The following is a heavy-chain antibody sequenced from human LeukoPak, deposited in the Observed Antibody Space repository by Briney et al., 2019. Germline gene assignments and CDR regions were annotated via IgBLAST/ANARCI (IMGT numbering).Heavy chain of an antibody. V-gene: IGHV3-21*01. Sequence: KSGGSLRLSCAASGFTFSDYWIHWVRQAPGKGLEWVSSINSGSTYTYYTESVKGRFTVSRDNAKNSLFLQMNSLRAEDTAIYYCARSLTTLTYEGYWGQGTLVTVSS. D-gene: IGHD1-1*01. CDR1: GFTFSDYW. CDR3: ARSLTTLTYEGY. CDR2: INSGSTYT. J-gene: IGHJ4*02.